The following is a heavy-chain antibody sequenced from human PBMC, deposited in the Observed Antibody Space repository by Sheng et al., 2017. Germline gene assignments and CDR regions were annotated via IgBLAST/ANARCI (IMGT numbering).Heavy chain of an antibody. CDR2: ISSRGSSI. CDR3: AREHHYYGSGRPNWFDP. J-gene: IGHJ5*02. D-gene: IGHD3-10*01. Sequence: EVQLVESGGGLVQPGGSLRLSCAASGFTFSSYEMNWVRQAPGKGLEWVSYISSRGSSIYYADSVKGRFTISRDNAKNSLYLQMNSLTAEDTAVYYCAREHHYYGSGRPNWFDPWGQGTLVTVSS. V-gene: IGHV3-48*03. CDR1: GFTFSSYE.